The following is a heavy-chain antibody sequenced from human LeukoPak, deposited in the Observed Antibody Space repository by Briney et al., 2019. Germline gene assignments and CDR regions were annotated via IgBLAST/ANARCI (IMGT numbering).Heavy chain of an antibody. D-gene: IGHD2-2*01. CDR1: GGSISSYY. Sequence: WETLSLTCTVSGGSISSYYWSWIRQPAGKGLEWIGRIYTSGSTNYNPSLKSRVTMSVDTSKNQFSLKLSSVTAADTAVYYCARGVWYCSSTSCYYYYYYMDVWGRGTTVTVSS. CDR2: IYTSGST. CDR3: ARGVWYCSSTSCYYYYYYMDV. V-gene: IGHV4-4*07. J-gene: IGHJ6*03.